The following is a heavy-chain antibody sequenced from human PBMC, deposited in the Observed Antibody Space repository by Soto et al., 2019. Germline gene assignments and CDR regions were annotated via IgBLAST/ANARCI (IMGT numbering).Heavy chain of an antibody. CDR3: ARANDITPSE. CDR1: GGSISSYY. CDR2: IHTSGST. J-gene: IGHJ4*02. V-gene: IGHV4-4*07. Sequence: SETLSLTCSVSGGSISSYYWTWIRQPAGKGLEWIGRIHTSGSTNYNPSLKSRVTMSVDTSKKQFSLKVSSVTAADTAVCYCARANDITPSEWGQGTLVTVSS.